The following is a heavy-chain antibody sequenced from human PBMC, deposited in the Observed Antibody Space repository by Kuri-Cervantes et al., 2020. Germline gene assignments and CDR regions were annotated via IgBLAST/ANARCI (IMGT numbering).Heavy chain of an antibody. CDR1: GFTFSSYA. CDR3: ARTPLYSSGWLDY. CDR2: ISGSGGST. Sequence: LSLTCAASGFTFSSYAMSWVRQAPGKGLEWVSGISGSGGSTYYADSVKGRFTISRDNAKNTLYLQMNSLRAEDTAVYYCARTPLYSSGWLDYWGQGTLVTVSS. D-gene: IGHD6-19*01. V-gene: IGHV3-23*01. J-gene: IGHJ4*02.